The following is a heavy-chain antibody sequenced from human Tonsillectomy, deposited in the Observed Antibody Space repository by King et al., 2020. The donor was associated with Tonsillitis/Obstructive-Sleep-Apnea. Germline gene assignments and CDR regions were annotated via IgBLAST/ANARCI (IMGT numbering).Heavy chain of an antibody. D-gene: IGHD6-19*01. CDR2: IYYTGST. CDR3: AREADDAFDI. CDR1: GGSISSYY. J-gene: IGHJ3*02. V-gene: IGHV4-59*01. Sequence: QLQESGPGLVKPSETLSLTCIVSGGSISSYYWSWIRQPPGKGLEWIGYIYYTGSTNYNPSLKSRVTISVDTSKNQFSLNLSSVTAADTAVYYCAREADDAFDIWGQGTMVTASS.